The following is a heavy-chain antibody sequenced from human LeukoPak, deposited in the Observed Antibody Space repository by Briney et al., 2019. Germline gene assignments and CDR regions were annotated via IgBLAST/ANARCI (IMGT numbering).Heavy chain of an antibody. CDR1: GFTFDDYG. Sequence: GGSLRLSCAASGFTFDDYGMSWVRQAPGKGLEWVSGIKWNGGSTGYADSVKGRFTISRDNAKNSLYLQMNSLRAEDTAVYYCARERFHGSGAPRYDYWGQGTLVTVSS. J-gene: IGHJ4*02. V-gene: IGHV3-20*04. CDR3: ARERFHGSGAPRYDY. CDR2: IKWNGGST. D-gene: IGHD3-10*01.